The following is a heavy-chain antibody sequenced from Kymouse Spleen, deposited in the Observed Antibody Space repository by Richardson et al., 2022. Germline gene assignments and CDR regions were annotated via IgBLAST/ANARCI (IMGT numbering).Heavy chain of an antibody. CDR2: IKSKTDGGTT. D-gene: IGHD4-11,IGHD4-11*01. CDR1: GFTFSNAW. J-gene: IGHJ4*02. Sequence: EVQLVESGGGLVKPGGSLRLSCAASGFTFSNAWMSWVRQAPGKGLEWVGRIKSKTDGGTTDYAAPVKGRFTISRDDSKNTLYLQMNSLKTEDTAVYYCTTYSNYVSTVFDYWGQGTLVTVSS. CDR3: TTYSNYVSTVFDY. V-gene: IGHV3-15*01.